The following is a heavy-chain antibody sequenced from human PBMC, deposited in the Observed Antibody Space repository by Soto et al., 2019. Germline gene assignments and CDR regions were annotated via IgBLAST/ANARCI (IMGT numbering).Heavy chain of an antibody. V-gene: IGHV1-2*02. D-gene: IGHD1-1*01. CDR3: GRGRSGERVIFY. CDR1: GYTFTGYY. Sequence: VASVKVSCKGSGYTFTGYYIHWVRQTPGQGPEWMGEISPQTGGTKYAQKYQGRVTMTRDTSITTVYMELSNLSPDDTAVYYCGRGRSGERVIFYWGQGTLVTVSS. J-gene: IGHJ4*02. CDR2: ISPQTGGT.